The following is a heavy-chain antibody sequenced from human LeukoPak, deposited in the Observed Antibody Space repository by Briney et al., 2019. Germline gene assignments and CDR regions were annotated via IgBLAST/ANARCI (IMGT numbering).Heavy chain of an antibody. J-gene: IGHJ4*02. V-gene: IGHV3-23*01. CDR2: ISGSGGST. D-gene: IGHD2-2*01. CDR1: GFTFSSYA. CDR3: AKRSKLSCSSTSCPLDY. Sequence: GGSLRLSCAASGFTFSSYAMSWVRQAPGKGLEWVSAISGSGGSTYYADSVKGRFTIPRDNSKNTLYLQMNSLRAEDTAVYYCAKRSKLSCSSTSCPLDYWGQGTLVTVSS.